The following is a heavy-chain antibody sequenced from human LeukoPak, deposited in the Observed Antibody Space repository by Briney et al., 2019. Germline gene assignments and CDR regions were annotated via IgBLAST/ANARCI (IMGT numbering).Heavy chain of an antibody. CDR1: GFTFDDYA. CDR3: AKDDDSSGSLDY. CDR2: ISWNSGSI. D-gene: IGHD6-19*01. J-gene: IGHJ4*02. Sequence: PGGSLRLSCAASGFTFDDYAVHWVRQAPGKGLEWVSGISWNSGSIGYADSVKGRFTISRDNAKNSLYLQMNSLRAEDTALYYCAKDDDSSGSLDYWGQGTLVTVSS. V-gene: IGHV3-9*01.